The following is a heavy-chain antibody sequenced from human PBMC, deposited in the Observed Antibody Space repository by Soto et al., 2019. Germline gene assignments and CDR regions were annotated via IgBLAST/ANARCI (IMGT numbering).Heavy chain of an antibody. J-gene: IGHJ3*02. CDR2: VISASGSV. CDR3: AKVGRRDGYNCDLDK. CDR1: GRIFSSVS. D-gene: IGHD1-1*01. Sequence: QVQVVQSGAEVTKPGSSVKISCKASGRIFSSVSTSWVRQVPGQGLEWMGGVISASGSVTYAPQFQGRVTITAVTSAGIGYLELTSLNSEDTAIYYCAKVGRRDGYNCDLDKWGPGTMVTVS. V-gene: IGHV1-69*06.